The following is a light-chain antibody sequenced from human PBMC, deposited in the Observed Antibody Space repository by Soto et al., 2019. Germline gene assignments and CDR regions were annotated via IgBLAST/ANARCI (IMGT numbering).Light chain of an antibody. CDR1: QSASSSY. CDR2: GAA. Sequence: EIVLTQSPGTLSLSPGERATLSCRASQSASSSYLAWYQQKPGQAPRLLIYGAASRATGIPDRFSGSGSGTEFTLTISSLQSEDFAVYYCQQYGSSGTFGQGTKVDIK. J-gene: IGKJ1*01. CDR3: QQYGSSGT. V-gene: IGKV3-20*01.